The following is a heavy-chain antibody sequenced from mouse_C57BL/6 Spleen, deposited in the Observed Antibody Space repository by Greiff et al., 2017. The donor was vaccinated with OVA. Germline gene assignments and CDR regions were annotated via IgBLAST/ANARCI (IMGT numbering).Heavy chain of an antibody. J-gene: IGHJ1*03. V-gene: IGHV1-80*01. CDR2: IYPGDGDT. CDR1: GYAFSSYW. D-gene: IGHD1-1*01. CDR3: ADGSSPNWYFDV. Sequence: QVQLQQSGAELVKPGASVKISCKASGYAFSSYWMNWVKQRPGKGLEWIGQIYPGDGDTNYNAKFKGKATLTADKSSSTAYMQLSSLTSEDSAVYFCADGSSPNWYFDVWGTGTTGTVSS.